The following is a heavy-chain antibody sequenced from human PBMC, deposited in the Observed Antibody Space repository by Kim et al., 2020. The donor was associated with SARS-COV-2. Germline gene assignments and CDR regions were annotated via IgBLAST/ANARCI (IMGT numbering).Heavy chain of an antibody. CDR3: ARGRLAYAVVVITTGVSYFDY. Sequence: SETLSLTCTVSGGSISSGGYYWSWIRQHPGKGLEWIGYIYYSGSTYYNPSLKSRVTISVDTSKNQFSLKLSSVTAADTAVYYCARGRLAYAVVVITTGVSYFDYWGQGTLVTVSS. CDR1: GGSISSGGYY. J-gene: IGHJ4*02. CDR2: IYYSGST. V-gene: IGHV4-31*03. D-gene: IGHD3-22*01.